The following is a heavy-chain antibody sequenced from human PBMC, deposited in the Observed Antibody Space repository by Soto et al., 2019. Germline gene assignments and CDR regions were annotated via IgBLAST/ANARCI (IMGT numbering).Heavy chain of an antibody. D-gene: IGHD3-16*02. CDR1: GYTFTAYA. V-gene: IGHV1-3*05. J-gene: IGHJ4*02. CDR2: INAANGNT. CDR3: ARSAIIPSGGLIGPFKL. Sequence: QVQLVQSGAEEKKPGASVKVSCETSGYTFTAYAIHWVRQAPGQTLEWMGWINAANGNTRSAQKFQTRLTLTRDRCTGTAYMDLSSLRVEDTDVYYCARSAIIPSGGLIGPFKLWGQGNLV.